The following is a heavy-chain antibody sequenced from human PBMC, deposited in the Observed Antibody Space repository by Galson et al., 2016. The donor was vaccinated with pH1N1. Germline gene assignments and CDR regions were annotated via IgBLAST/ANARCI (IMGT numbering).Heavy chain of an antibody. D-gene: IGHD6-13*01. V-gene: IGHV3-7*03. J-gene: IGHJ6*03. CDR3: ARVNSSPPEGNYYMDV. Sequence: SLRLSCAASGFNFSTYGMHWVRQAPGKGLEWVANIKQDGSEIYYVDSVKGRCTISRDNAKNSVSLQMNNLRAADTAVYYCARVNSSPPEGNYYMDVWGKGTTVTVSS. CDR1: GFNFSTYG. CDR2: IKQDGSEI.